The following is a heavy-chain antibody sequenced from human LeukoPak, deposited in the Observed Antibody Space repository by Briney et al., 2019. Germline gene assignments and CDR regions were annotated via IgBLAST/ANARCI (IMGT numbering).Heavy chain of an antibody. D-gene: IGHD3-10*01. CDR2: MNPNSGST. Sequence: ASVKVSCKASGYTFTGYYIHWVRQAPGQGLEWMGWMNPNSGSTNFAQKFQGRVTMPRDTSISTAYLEVSRLRSDDTAVYYCARGGTVVRGADDAFDIWGQGTVITISS. J-gene: IGHJ3*02. CDR3: ARGGTVVRGADDAFDI. V-gene: IGHV1-2*02. CDR1: GYTFTGYY.